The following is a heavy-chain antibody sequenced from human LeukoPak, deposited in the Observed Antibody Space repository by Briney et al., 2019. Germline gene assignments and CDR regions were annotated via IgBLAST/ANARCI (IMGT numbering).Heavy chain of an antibody. CDR2: ISSDSRYI. D-gene: IGHD4-23*01. J-gene: IGHJ6*02. CDR3: ATDYAGNSLWYYYGLGV. Sequence: GGSLRLSCAASGFTFSHYSMNWVRQAPGKGLEWVSSISSDSRYIYYADSLKGRFTISRDNAKNSLYLQMNSLRAEDTAAYYCATDYAGNSLWYYYGLGVWGQGTTVTVSS. V-gene: IGHV3-21*01. CDR1: GFTFSHYS.